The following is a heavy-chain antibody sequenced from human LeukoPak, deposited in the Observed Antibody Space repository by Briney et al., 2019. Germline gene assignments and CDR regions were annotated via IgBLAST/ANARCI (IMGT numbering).Heavy chain of an antibody. J-gene: IGHJ5*02. CDR3: ARDHSGGLYHWFGP. Sequence: PSETLSLTCTVSGGSISSYYWTWIRQPAGKGLEWIGRIYTTGSTNYNPSLNSRVTMSVDTSKNQFSLKLSSVTAADTAVYYCARDHSGGLYHWFGPWGQGTLVTVSS. V-gene: IGHV4-4*07. CDR2: IYTTGST. CDR1: GGSISSYY. D-gene: IGHD3-10*01.